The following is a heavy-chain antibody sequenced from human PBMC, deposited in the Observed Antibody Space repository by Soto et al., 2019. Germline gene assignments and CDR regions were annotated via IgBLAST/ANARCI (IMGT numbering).Heavy chain of an antibody. J-gene: IGHJ4*02. Sequence: PSETLSLTCAVYGGSFSGYYWSWIRQPPGKGLEWIGEINHSGSTNYNPSLKSRVTISVDTSKNQFSLKLSSVTAADTAVYYCAVTVTTSGFDYWGQGTLVTVYS. CDR1: GGSFSGYY. CDR3: AVTVTTSGFDY. CDR2: INHSGST. V-gene: IGHV4-34*01. D-gene: IGHD4-17*01.